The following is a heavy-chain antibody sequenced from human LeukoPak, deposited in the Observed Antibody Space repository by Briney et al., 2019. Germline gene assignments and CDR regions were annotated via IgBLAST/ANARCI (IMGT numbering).Heavy chain of an antibody. J-gene: IGHJ4*02. CDR2: TKQGGSEK. CDR3: ARHSGTYFDY. V-gene: IGHV3-7*01. Sequence: PGGSLRLSCAASGFTLSSYWMTWVRQAPGKGLEWLANTKQGGSEKYSVDSVKGRFTISRDNAKNSLYLQMNSLRAEDTAVYYCARHSGTYFDYWGQGTLVTVSS. D-gene: IGHD1-26*01. CDR1: GFTLSSYW.